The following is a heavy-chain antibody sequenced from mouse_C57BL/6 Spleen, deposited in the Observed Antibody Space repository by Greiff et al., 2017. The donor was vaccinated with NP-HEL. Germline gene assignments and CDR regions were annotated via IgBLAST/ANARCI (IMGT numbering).Heavy chain of an antibody. D-gene: IGHD1-1*01. CDR3: ARRDEGFYGFDY. J-gene: IGHJ2*01. CDR1: GYTFTDYY. CDR2: INPYNGGT. Sequence: VQLQQSGPVLVKPGASVKMSCKASGYTFTDYYMHWVKQSHGKSLEWIGVINPYNGGTSYNQKFKGKATLTVDKSSSTAYMELSSLTSEDSAVYYGARRDEGFYGFDYWGQGTLVTVSS. V-gene: IGHV1-19*01.